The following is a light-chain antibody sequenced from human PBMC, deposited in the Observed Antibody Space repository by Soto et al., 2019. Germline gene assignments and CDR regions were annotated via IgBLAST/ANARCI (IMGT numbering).Light chain of an antibody. Sequence: DIQMTQSPSSLSASVGDRVTITCRATQGISNYLAWYQQKPGKVPKLLIYAASTLQSGVPSRFSGSGSGTDFTLTTSSLQPEDVATYYCEKYNSAARTFGQGTPVDIK. V-gene: IGKV1-27*01. CDR3: EKYNSAART. CDR1: QGISNY. J-gene: IGKJ1*01. CDR2: AAS.